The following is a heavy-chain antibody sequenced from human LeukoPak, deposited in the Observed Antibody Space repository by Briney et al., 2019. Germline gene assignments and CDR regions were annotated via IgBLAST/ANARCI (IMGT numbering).Heavy chain of an antibody. D-gene: IGHD2/OR15-2a*01. J-gene: IGHJ5*02. CDR2: VTNDGKTT. V-gene: IGHV3-74*01. CDR1: GFTFSDYW. Sequence: TGGSLRLSCAASGFTFSDYWMHWVRQVPGKGLVWVSHVTNDGKTTHYADSVKGRFTISRDNARNTLYLQMNSLRAEDSAVYYRVRDAPHSRFDPWGQGTLVTVSS. CDR3: VRDAPHSRFDP.